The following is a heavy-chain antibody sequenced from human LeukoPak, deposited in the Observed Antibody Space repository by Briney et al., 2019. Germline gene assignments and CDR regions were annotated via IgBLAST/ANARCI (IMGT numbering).Heavy chain of an antibody. J-gene: IGHJ4*02. V-gene: IGHV4-59*01. CDR2: IYYTGST. CDR1: GGSISSYY. CDR3: ATGYGDFRVEGRYFYS. D-gene: IGHD4-17*01. Sequence: PSETLSLTCTVSGGSISSYYWSWIRQPPGKGLEWIGYIYYTGSTNYNPSLKSRVTISIDTSKKHFFLKLKSVTAADTAVYYCATGYGDFRVEGRYFYSWGQGTLVTVSS.